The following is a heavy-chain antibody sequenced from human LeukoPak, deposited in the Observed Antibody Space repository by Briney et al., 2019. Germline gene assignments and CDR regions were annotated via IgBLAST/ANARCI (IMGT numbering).Heavy chain of an antibody. J-gene: IGHJ6*03. D-gene: IGHD2-8*01. Sequence: GASVKVSCKASGYTFTGYYMHWVRQAPGQGLEWMGWINPNSGGTNYAQKFQGRVTMTWDTSISTAYMELSRLRSDDTAVYYCARALAKYCTNGVCYYYYYMDVWGKGTTVTVSS. CDR1: GYTFTGYY. V-gene: IGHV1-2*02. CDR3: ARALAKYCTNGVCYYYYYMDV. CDR2: INPNSGGT.